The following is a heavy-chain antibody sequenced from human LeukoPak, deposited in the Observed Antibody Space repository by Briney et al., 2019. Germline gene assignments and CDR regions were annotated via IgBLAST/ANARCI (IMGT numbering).Heavy chain of an antibody. D-gene: IGHD4-17*01. V-gene: IGHV3-48*02. CDR3: ARDYGDLPARVPYFDY. J-gene: IGHJ4*02. Sequence: PGGSLRLSCVASGFTFSSNVLNWVRQATGKGLESVSVSGTYDRTQYADSVKGRFTISRNNAKNSLYLQMKSLRDEDTAIYYCARDYGDLPARVPYFDYWGQGTLVTVSS. CDR2: SGTYDRT. CDR1: GFTFSSNV.